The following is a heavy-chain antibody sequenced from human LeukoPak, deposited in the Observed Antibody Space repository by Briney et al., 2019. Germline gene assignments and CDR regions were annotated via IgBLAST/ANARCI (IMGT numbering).Heavy chain of an antibody. CDR2: IKRDGSEK. V-gene: IGHV3-7*01. Sequence: GGSLRLSCAASGFFFSSYWMNWVRQAPGKGLEWVASIKRDGSEKNYVDSVRGRFTISRDNAKNSLYLRMNSLRAEDTAVYYCARSNWYFDLWGRGTLLTVSS. J-gene: IGHJ2*01. CDR1: GFFFSSYW. CDR3: ARSNWYFDL.